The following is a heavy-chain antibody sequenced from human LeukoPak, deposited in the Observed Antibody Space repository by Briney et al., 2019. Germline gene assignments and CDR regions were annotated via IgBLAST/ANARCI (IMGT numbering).Heavy chain of an antibody. CDR2: IGAGGPKT. Sequence: GGSRRLSGAASGFTVSSNYMSWVRKAPGKGLEWVSIIGAGGPKTYYADSVKGRFTISRDNSKNTLYLQMNSLRAEDTAVYYCAKGIKGSYCNGDCYLTYYYYGLDAWGQGTTVTVSS. J-gene: IGHJ6*02. CDR3: AKGIKGSYCNGDCYLTYYYYGLDA. D-gene: IGHD2-21*02. CDR1: GFTVSSNY. V-gene: IGHV3-53*01.